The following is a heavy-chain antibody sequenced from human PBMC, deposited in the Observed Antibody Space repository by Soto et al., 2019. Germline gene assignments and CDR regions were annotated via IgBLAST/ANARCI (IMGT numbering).Heavy chain of an antibody. J-gene: IGHJ6*02. V-gene: IGHV3-30-3*01. CDR1: GFTFSSYA. CDR2: ISYDGSNK. Sequence: GGSLRLSCAASGFTFSSYAMHWVRQAPGKGLEWVAVISYDGSNKYYADSVKGRFTISRDNSKNTLYLQMNSLRAEDTAVYYEARDQDRVWTTVTIDERGYYYYYGMDVWGQGTTVTVSS. CDR3: ARDQDRVWTTVTIDERGYYYYYGMDV. D-gene: IGHD4-4*01.